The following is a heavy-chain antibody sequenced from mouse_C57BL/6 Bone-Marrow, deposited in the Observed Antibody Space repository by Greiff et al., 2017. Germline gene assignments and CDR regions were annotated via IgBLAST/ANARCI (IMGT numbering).Heavy chain of an antibody. D-gene: IGHD1-1*01. Sequence: EVMLVESGGGLVKPGGSLKLSCAASGFTFSSYAMSWVRQTPEKRLEWVATISDGGSYTYYPDNVKGRFTISRDNAKNNLYLQMSHLKSEDTAMYYCARVTTVVAHWYFDVWGTGTTVTVSS. CDR2: ISDGGSYT. J-gene: IGHJ1*03. CDR1: GFTFSSYA. V-gene: IGHV5-4*03. CDR3: ARVTTVVAHWYFDV.